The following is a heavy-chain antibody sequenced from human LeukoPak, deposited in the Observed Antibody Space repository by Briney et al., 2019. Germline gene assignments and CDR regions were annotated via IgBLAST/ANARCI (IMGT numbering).Heavy chain of an antibody. J-gene: IGHJ4*02. V-gene: IGHV3-9*01. CDR2: ISWNSGSI. Sequence: PGGSLRLSCAASGFTFDDYAMHWVRQAPGKGLEWVSGISWNSGSIGYADSVKGRFTISRDNAKNSLYLQMNSLRAEDTALYYCAKDRAMVRGVIFDYWGQGTLVTVSS. D-gene: IGHD3-10*01. CDR1: GFTFDDYA. CDR3: AKDRAMVRGVIFDY.